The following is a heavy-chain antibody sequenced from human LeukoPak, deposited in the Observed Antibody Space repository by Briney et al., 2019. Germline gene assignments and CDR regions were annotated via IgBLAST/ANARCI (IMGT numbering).Heavy chain of an antibody. CDR2: INHSGST. V-gene: IGHV4-34*01. CDR3: ARRVRYYCDSSGYYPSYYFDY. CDR1: GGSFSGYY. J-gene: IGHJ4*02. Sequence: SETLSLTCAVYGGSFSGYYWSWIRQPPGKGLEWIGEINHSGSTNYNPSLKSRVTISVDTSKNQFSLKLSSVTAADTAVYYCARRVRYYCDSSGYYPSYYFDYWGQGTLVTVSS. D-gene: IGHD3-22*01.